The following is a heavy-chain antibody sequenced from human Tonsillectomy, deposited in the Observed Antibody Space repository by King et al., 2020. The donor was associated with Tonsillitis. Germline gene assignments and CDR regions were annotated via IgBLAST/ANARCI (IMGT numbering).Heavy chain of an antibody. J-gene: IGHJ4*02. V-gene: IGHV1-46*03. CDR1: GYTFTRYY. Sequence: VQLVESGAEVKKPGASVKGSCKASGYTFTRYYMHWVRQAPGQGLEWMGIINTSGGSTSYAQKFQGRVTMTRDTSTSTVYMGLSSLRSEDTALYYCARGVYYDSSGYYAHFDYWGQGTLVTVSS. CDR3: ARGVYYDSSGYYAHFDY. D-gene: IGHD3-22*01. CDR2: INTSGGST.